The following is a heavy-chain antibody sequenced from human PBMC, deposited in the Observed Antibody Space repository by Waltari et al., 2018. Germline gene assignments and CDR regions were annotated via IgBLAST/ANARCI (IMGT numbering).Heavy chain of an antibody. J-gene: IGHJ6*02. CDR3: ARIRPYYYYYGMDV. V-gene: IGHV3-53*01. CDR1: GFTVSSNS. Sequence: VQLVESGGGLIQPGGFLRLSCAASGFTVSSNSMSRVCQAPGKGLEWVSVIYSGGSTYYADSVKGRFTISRDNSKNTLYLQMNSLRAEDTAVYYCARIRPYYYYYGMDVWGQGTTVTVSS. D-gene: IGHD6-6*01. CDR2: IYSGGST.